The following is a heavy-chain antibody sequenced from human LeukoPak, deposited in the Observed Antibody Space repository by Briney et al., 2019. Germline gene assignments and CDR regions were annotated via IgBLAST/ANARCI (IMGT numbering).Heavy chain of an antibody. V-gene: IGHV3-23*01. CDR1: GFTFSSYA. J-gene: IGHJ4*02. CDR3: AKPIDYYDSSGLSSEVDY. D-gene: IGHD3-22*01. CDR2: ISGSGGST. Sequence: GGSLRLSCAASGFTFSSYAMSWVRQAPGKGLEWVSAISGSGGSTYYADSVKGRFTISRDNSKNTLYLQMNSLRAEDTAVYYCAKPIDYYDSSGLSSEVDYWGQGTLVTVSS.